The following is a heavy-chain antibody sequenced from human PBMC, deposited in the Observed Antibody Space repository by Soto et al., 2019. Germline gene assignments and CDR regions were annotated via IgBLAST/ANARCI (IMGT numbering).Heavy chain of an antibody. CDR2: ISVYNGNT. Sequence: ASVKVSCKASGYTFTSYGFSWVRQAPGHGLEWMGWISVYNGNTNYAQKLQGRVTMTTDTSTTTTYMELRSLRSDDTAVYFCARDSNCSGGICYSDAFDIWGQGTMVTVSS. D-gene: IGHD2-15*01. V-gene: IGHV1-18*01. CDR1: GYTFTSYG. CDR3: ARDSNCSGGICYSDAFDI. J-gene: IGHJ3*02.